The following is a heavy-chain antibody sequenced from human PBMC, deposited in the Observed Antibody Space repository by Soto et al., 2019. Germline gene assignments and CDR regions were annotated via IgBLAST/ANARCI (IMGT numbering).Heavy chain of an antibody. CDR2: IYSGGST. CDR1: GFTVSGNY. V-gene: IGHV3-53*05. D-gene: IGHD6-13*01. J-gene: IGHJ6*02. CDR3: VKGIAAAGAIHYYYYYGMDV. Sequence: GGSLRLSCAASGFTVSGNYMSWVRQAPGKGLEWVSVIYSGGSTYYADSVKGRFTISRDNSKNTLYPQMSSLRAEDTDVYYCVKGIAAAGAIHYYYYYGMDVWGQGTTVTVSS.